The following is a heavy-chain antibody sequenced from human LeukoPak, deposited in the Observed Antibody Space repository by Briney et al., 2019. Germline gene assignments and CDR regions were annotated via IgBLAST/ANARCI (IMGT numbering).Heavy chain of an antibody. V-gene: IGHV1-18*01. CDR2: ISAYNGNT. CDR3: AREGAQLWSDAFDI. CDR1: GYTFTSYG. D-gene: IGHD5-18*01. J-gene: IGHJ3*02. Sequence: ASVKVSCKASGYTFTSYGISWVRRAPGQGLEWMGWISAYNGNTNYAQKLQGRVTMTTDTSTSTAYMELRSLRSDDTAVYYCAREGAQLWSDAFDIWGQGTMVTVSS.